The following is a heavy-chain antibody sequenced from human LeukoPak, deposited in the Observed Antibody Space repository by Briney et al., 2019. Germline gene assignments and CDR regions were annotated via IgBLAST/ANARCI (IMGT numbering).Heavy chain of an antibody. J-gene: IGHJ4*02. Sequence: SETLSLTCAVYGGSFSGYYWSWIRQPPGKGLEWIGEINHSGRTNYNPSLKSRVTISVDTSKNQFSLKLSSVTAADTAVYYCARGREYDFWRYYFDYWGQGTLVTVSS. CDR1: GGSFSGYY. CDR2: INHSGRT. V-gene: IGHV4-34*01. CDR3: ARGREYDFWRYYFDY. D-gene: IGHD3-3*01.